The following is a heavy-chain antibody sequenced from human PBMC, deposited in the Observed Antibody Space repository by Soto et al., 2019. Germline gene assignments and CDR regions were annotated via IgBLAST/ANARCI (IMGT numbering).Heavy chain of an antibody. CDR3: AKDLPLMLDP. CDR2: ISWDGGST. Sequence: PEGSLRLSCAASGFTFDDYTMHWVRQAPGKGLEWVSLISWDGGSTYYADSVKGRFTISRDNSKNSLYLQMNSLRTEDTALYYCAKDLPLMLDPWGKGTLGTVSS. J-gene: IGHJ5*02. CDR1: GFTFDDYT. V-gene: IGHV3-43*01.